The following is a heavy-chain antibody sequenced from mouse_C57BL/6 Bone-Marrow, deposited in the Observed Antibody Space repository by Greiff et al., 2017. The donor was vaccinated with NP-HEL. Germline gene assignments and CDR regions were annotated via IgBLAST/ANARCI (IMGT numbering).Heavy chain of an antibody. V-gene: IGHV2-2*01. D-gene: IGHD2-1*01. CDR3: AGYGNYEGFAY. Sequence: VKLMESGPGLVQPSQSLSITCTVSGFSLTSYGVHWVRQSPGKGLEWLGVIWSGGSTDYNAAFISRLSISKDNSKSQVFFKMNSLQADDTAIYYCAGYGNYEGFAYWGQGTLVTVSA. CDR1: GFSLTSYG. CDR2: IWSGGST. J-gene: IGHJ3*01.